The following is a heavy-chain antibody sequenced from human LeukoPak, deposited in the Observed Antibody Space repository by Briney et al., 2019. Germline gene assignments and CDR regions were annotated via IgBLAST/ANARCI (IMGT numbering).Heavy chain of an antibody. V-gene: IGHV3-23*01. D-gene: IGHD2-15*01. CDR2: ISGSGGST. CDR1: GFTFNDYA. CDR3: AKALQYCSGGSCLNWFDP. J-gene: IGHJ5*02. Sequence: GGSLRLSCVASGFTFNDYAMSWVRQAPGKGLEWVSAISGSGGSTYYADSVKGRFTISRDNSKNTLYLQMNSLRAEDTAVYYCAKALQYCSGGSCLNWFDPWGQGTLVTVSS.